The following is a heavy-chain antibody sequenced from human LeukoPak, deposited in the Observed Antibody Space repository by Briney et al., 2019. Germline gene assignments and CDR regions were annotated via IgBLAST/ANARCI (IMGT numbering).Heavy chain of an antibody. CDR2: INAGNGNT. V-gene: IGHV1-3*01. CDR3: ARKGYDSSGYYKSNYFDY. D-gene: IGHD3-22*01. CDR1: GYTFTSYA. J-gene: IGHJ4*02. Sequence: ASVKVSCKASGYTFTSYAMHWVRQAPGQRLEWMGWINAGNGNTKYSQKFQGRVTITRDTSASTAYMELSSLRSEDTAVYYCARKGYDSSGYYKSNYFDYWGQGTLVIVSS.